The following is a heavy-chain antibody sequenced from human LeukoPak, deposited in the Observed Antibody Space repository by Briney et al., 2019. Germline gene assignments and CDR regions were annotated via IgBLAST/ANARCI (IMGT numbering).Heavy chain of an antibody. Sequence: ASVKVSCKASGYTFTGYYMHWVRQAPGQGLEWMGIINPSGGSTSYAQKFQGRVTMTRDTSTSTVYMELSSLRSEDTAVYYCARVPSDYGGPTPLFDYWGQGTLVTVSS. D-gene: IGHD4-23*01. V-gene: IGHV1-46*01. CDR1: GYTFTGYY. CDR2: INPSGGST. J-gene: IGHJ4*02. CDR3: ARVPSDYGGPTPLFDY.